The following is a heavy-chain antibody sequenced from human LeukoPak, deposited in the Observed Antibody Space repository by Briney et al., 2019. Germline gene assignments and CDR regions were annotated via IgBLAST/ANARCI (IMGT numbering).Heavy chain of an antibody. CDR1: GFTFSSYA. Sequence: AGGSLRLSCAASGFTFSSYAMSWVRQAPGKGLEWVSAISGSGGSTYYADSVKGRFTISRDNSKNTLYLQMNSLRAEDTAVYYCARGSGHDRVYYYGMDVWGQGTTVTVSS. CDR2: ISGSGGST. V-gene: IGHV3-23*01. CDR3: ARGSGHDRVYYYGMDV. J-gene: IGHJ6*02. D-gene: IGHD5-12*01.